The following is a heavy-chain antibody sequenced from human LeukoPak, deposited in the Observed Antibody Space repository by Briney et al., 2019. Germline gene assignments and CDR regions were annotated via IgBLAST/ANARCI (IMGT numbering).Heavy chain of an antibody. CDR3: ARVGIQLWTHTFDP. CDR1: GGSISSSNW. D-gene: IGHD5-18*01. CDR2: INHSGST. V-gene: IGHV4-4*02. J-gene: IGHJ5*02. Sequence: SETLSLTCAVSGGSISSSNWWIWVRQPPGKGLEWIGEINHSGSTNYNPSLKSRVTISVDTSKNQFSLKLSSVTAADTAVYYCARVGIQLWTHTFDPWGQGTLVTVSS.